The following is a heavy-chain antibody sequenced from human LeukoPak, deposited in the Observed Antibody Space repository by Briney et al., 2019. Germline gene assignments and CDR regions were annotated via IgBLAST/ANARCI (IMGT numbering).Heavy chain of an antibody. V-gene: IGHV4-30-2*01. D-gene: IGHD2-15*01. CDR3: ARSGLSATGEFDY. CDR2: IYHSGST. J-gene: IGHJ4*02. CDR1: GGSISSGGYY. Sequence: SQTLSLTCTVSGGSISSGGYYWSWIRQPPGKGLEWIGYIYHSGSTYYNPSLKSRVTISVDRSKNQFSLKLSSVTAADTAVYYCARSGLSATGEFDYWGRGTLVTVSS.